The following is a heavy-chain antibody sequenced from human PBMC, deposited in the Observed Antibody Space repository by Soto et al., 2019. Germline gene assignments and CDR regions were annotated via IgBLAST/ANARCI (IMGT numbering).Heavy chain of an antibody. Sequence: GSLRLSCAASGFTFRGFTMNWVRQAPGKGLEWVSTISSNSAYIYYTDALRGRFTISRDNAKNSLHLQMNSLRAEDTAVYYCTRDASRDSSARGWFDPWGPGTLVTVSS. V-gene: IGHV3-21*01. CDR2: ISSNSAYI. CDR3: TRDASRDSSARGWFDP. CDR1: GFTFRGFT. D-gene: IGHD6-13*01. J-gene: IGHJ5*02.